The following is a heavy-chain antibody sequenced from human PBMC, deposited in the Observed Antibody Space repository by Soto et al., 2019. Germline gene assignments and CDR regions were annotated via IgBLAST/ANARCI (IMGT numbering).Heavy chain of an antibody. V-gene: IGHV3-30-3*01. D-gene: IGHD6-19*01. CDR2: ISYDGSNK. CDR3: AISSGPGPN. J-gene: IGHJ4*02. CDR1: GFTFSSYA. Sequence: GGSLRLSCAASGFTFSSYAMHWVRQAPGKGLEWVAVISYDGSNKYYADSVKGRFTISRDNSKNTLYLQMNSLRAEDTAVYYCAISSGPGPNWGQGTLVTVSS.